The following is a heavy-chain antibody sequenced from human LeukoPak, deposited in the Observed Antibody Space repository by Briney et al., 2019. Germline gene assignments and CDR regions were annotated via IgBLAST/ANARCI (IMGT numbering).Heavy chain of an antibody. V-gene: IGHV3-74*01. CDR3: ACIAARPS. Sequence: GGSLRLSCAASGFTFSIFWMHWVRQAPGKGLVWVSRISTDGSSTSYADSVKGRFTISRDNAKNTLYLQMNSLRAGDTAVYYCACIAARPSWGQGTLVTVSS. CDR1: GFTFSIFW. J-gene: IGHJ5*02. D-gene: IGHD6-6*01. CDR2: ISTDGSST.